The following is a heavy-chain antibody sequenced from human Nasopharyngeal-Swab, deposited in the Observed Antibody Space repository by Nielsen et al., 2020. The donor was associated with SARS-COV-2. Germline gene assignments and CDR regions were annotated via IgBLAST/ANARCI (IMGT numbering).Heavy chain of an antibody. D-gene: IGHD3-10*01. V-gene: IGHV3-21*01. Sequence: GESLKISCAASGFIFSSYSMNWVRQAPGKGLEWVSSISSSSSYIYYADSVKGRLTISRDNAKNSLYLQMNSLRAEDTAVYYCARGGSASGISYNWFDPWGQGTLVSVSS. J-gene: IGHJ5*02. CDR1: GFIFSSYS. CDR3: ARGGSASGISYNWFDP. CDR2: ISSSSSYI.